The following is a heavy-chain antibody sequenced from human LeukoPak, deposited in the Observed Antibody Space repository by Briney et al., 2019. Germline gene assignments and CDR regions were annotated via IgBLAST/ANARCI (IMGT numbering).Heavy chain of an antibody. V-gene: IGHV4-34*09. D-gene: IGHD4-11*01. CDR1: GGSFSGYY. CDR3: ARDNGDYRSIYYYMDV. CDR2: INHSGST. J-gene: IGHJ6*03. Sequence: TLSLTCAVYGGSFSGYYWSWIRQPPGKGLEWIGEINHSGSTNYNPSLKSRVTLSLDTSKNQFSLKLSSVTAADTAVYYCARDNGDYRSIYYYMDVWGKGTTVTVSS.